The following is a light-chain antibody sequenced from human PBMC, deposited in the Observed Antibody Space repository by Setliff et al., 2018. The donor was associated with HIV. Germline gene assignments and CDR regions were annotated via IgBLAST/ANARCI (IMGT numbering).Light chain of an antibody. V-gene: IGLV6-57*01. CDR2: EDN. CDR1: SGSIASNY. CDR3: QSYDSSILSYV. J-gene: IGLJ1*01. Sequence: NFMLTQPHSVSESPGKTVTISCTRSSGSIASNYVQWYQQRPGSSPTTVIYEDNQRPSGVPDRFSGSIDSSSNSASLTISGLKTEDGADYYCQSYDSSILSYVFGTGTKVTVL.